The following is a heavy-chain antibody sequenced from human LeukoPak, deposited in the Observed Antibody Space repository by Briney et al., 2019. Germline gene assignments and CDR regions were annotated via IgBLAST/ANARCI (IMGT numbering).Heavy chain of an antibody. J-gene: IGHJ3*02. V-gene: IGHV1-69*04. Sequence: SGKVSCKAAGGTFSSYSISWVRQAPGQGLGWMGRIIPILGIANYAQKFEGRVTITADKSTSTAYMELSSLRSEDTAVYYCARDKDDDALDIWGQGTMVTVSS. CDR3: ARDKDDDALDI. CDR1: GGTFSSYS. CDR2: IIPILGIA.